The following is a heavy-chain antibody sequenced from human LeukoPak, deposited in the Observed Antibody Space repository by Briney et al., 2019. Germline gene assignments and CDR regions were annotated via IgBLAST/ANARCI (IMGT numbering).Heavy chain of an antibody. CDR3: ARDSRSGVFGVAPFDY. CDR1: GFTFSDYY. CDR2: ISSSGSTI. D-gene: IGHD3-3*01. Sequence: PGGSLRLSCAASGFTFSDYYMSWIRQAPGKGLEWFSYISSSGSTIYYADSVKGRFTISRNNAKNSLYLQMNSLRAEDTAVYYCARDSRSGVFGVAPFDYWGQGTLVTVSS. J-gene: IGHJ4*02. V-gene: IGHV3-11*04.